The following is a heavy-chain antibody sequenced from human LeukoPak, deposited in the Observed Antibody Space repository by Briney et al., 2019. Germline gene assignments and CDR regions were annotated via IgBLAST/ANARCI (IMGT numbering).Heavy chain of an antibody. CDR3: ARGAWLGGWYSYYFDC. Sequence: SQTLSLTCTVSGGSISSYYWSWIPQPPGKGLEWIGYIYYSGSTNYNPSLKSRVTISVDTSKNQFSLKLSSVTAADTAVYYCARGAWLGGWYSYYFDCWGKGTLVTVSS. V-gene: IGHV4-59*01. D-gene: IGHD6-19*01. CDR1: GGSISSYY. J-gene: IGHJ4*02. CDR2: IYYSGST.